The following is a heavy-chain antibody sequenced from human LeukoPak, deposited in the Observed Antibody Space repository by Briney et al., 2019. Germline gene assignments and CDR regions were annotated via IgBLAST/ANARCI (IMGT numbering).Heavy chain of an antibody. Sequence: GGSLRLSCAASGFTVSSNYMSWVRQAPGKGLEWVSVIYSGGSTYYADSVKGRFTISRDSSKNTLYLQMNSLRAEDTAVYYCARGPTYYYDSSGYPDYWGQGTLVTVSS. CDR2: IYSGGST. V-gene: IGHV3-53*01. CDR1: GFTVSSNY. D-gene: IGHD3-22*01. CDR3: ARGPTYYYDSSGYPDY. J-gene: IGHJ4*02.